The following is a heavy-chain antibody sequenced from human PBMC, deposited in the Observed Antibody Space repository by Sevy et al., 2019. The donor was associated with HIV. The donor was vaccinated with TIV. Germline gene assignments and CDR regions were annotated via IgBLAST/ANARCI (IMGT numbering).Heavy chain of an antibody. V-gene: IGHV3-20*04. D-gene: IGHD4-4*01. J-gene: IGHJ6*02. CDR2: INWNGGST. CDR3: ARQFRGTVTYIRHYYFCYGLDV. Sequence: GGSLRLSCAASGFTFDDYGMSWVRQAPGKGLEWVSGINWNGGSTGYSDSVKGRFTISRDNAKNSLYLQMNSLRAEDTALYYCARQFRGTVTYIRHYYFCYGLDVWGQGTTVTVSS. CDR1: GFTFDDYG.